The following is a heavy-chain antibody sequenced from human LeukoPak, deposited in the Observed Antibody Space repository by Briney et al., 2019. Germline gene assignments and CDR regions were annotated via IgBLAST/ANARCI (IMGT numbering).Heavy chain of an antibody. CDR1: GFTFDDYA. CDR2: ISWNSGSI. J-gene: IGHJ4*02. CDR3: AKDHTYSGYDWAFDY. Sequence: GRSLRLSCAASGFTFDDYAMHWVRQAPGKGLEWVSGISWNSGSIGYADSVKGRFTISRDNAKNSLYLQMNSLRAEDTALYYCAKDHTYSGYDWAFDYWGQGTLVTVSS. V-gene: IGHV3-9*01. D-gene: IGHD5-12*01.